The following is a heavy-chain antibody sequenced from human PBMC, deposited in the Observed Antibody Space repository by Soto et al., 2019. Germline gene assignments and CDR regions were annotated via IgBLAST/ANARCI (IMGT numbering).Heavy chain of an antibody. V-gene: IGHV1-2*04. J-gene: IGHJ4*02. CDR2: INPNSGGT. D-gene: IGHD3-3*01. Sequence: QVQLVQSGAEVKKPGASVKVSCKASGYTFTGYYMHWVRQAPGQGLEWMGWINPNSGGTNYAQKFQGWVTMTRDTSISTAYMELSRVRSDDTAVYYCARAKPTIFGVVIPDYFDYWGQGTLVTVSS. CDR3: ARAKPTIFGVVIPDYFDY. CDR1: GYTFTGYY.